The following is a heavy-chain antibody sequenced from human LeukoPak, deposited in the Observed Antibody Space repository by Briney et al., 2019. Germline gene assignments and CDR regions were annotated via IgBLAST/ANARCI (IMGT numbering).Heavy chain of an antibody. CDR3: AKDDDSRNFDY. CDR2: ISYDGSNK. J-gene: IGHJ4*02. CDR1: GFTFSSYG. Sequence: RGSLRLSCAASGFTFSSYGMHWVRQAPGKGLEWVAVISYDGSNKYYADSVKGRFTISRDNSKNTLYLQMNSLRAEDTAVYYCAKDDDSRNFDYWGQGTLVTVSS. V-gene: IGHV3-30*18. D-gene: IGHD3-22*01.